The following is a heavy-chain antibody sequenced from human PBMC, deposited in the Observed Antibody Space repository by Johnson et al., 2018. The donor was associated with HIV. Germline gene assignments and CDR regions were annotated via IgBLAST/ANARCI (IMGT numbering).Heavy chain of an antibody. CDR1: GFSFSSYW. J-gene: IGHJ3*02. CDR3: ARDHYGRINDAFDI. CDR2: IKQDGSEK. V-gene: IGHV3-7*01. Sequence: VQLVESGGGLVQPGGSLRLSCVATGFSFSSYWMSWVRQAPGTGLTWVANIKQDGSEKYYVDSVKGRFTISRDNAKNSLYLQMNSLRAEDTAVYYCARDHYGRINDAFDIWGQGTMVTVSS. D-gene: IGHD3-10*01.